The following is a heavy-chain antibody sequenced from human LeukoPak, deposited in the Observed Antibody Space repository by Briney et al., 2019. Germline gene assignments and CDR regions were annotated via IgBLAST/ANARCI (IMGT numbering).Heavy chain of an antibody. CDR2: IYTSGST. CDR1: GGSISSGSYY. J-gene: IGHJ4*02. CDR3: ARVVEDYYDSSGFYYFDY. V-gene: IGHV4-61*02. Sequence: SETLSLTCTVSGGSISSGSYYWSWIRQPAGKGLEWIGRIYTSGSTNYNPSLKSRVTISVDTSKSQFSLKLSSVTAADTAVYYCARVVEDYYDSSGFYYFDYWGQGTLVTVSS. D-gene: IGHD3-22*01.